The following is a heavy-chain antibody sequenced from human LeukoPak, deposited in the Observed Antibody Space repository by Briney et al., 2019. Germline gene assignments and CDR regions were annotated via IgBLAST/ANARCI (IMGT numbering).Heavy chain of an antibody. CDR3: ARGLVRTSSGWYFDY. V-gene: IGHV3-23*01. Sequence: PGGSLRLSCAASGFTFSNYAMNWVRQAPGKGLEWVSGISGSSVSTYYADSVKGRFTISRDNAKNSLYLQMNSLRAEDTAVYYCARGLVRTSSGWYFDYWGQGTLVTVSS. CDR2: ISGSSVST. CDR1: GFTFSNYA. J-gene: IGHJ4*02. D-gene: IGHD6-19*01.